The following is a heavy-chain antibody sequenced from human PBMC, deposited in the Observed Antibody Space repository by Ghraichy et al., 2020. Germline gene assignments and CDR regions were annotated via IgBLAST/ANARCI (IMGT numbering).Heavy chain of an antibody. D-gene: IGHD6-25*01. CDR2: FDPEDGET. V-gene: IGHV1-24*01. CDR3: ATDRTATPPSGGSYYFDY. Sequence: ASVKVSCKVSRYTLTELSMHWVRQAPGKGLEWMGGFDPEDGETIYAQKFQGRVTMTEDTSTDTAYMELSSLRSEDTAVYYCATDRTATPPSGGSYYFDYWGQGTLVTVSS. J-gene: IGHJ4*02. CDR1: RYTLTELS.